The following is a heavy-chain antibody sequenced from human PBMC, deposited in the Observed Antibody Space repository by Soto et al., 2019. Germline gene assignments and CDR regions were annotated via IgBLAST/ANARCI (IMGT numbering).Heavy chain of an antibody. J-gene: IGHJ4*02. V-gene: IGHV3-64D*06. CDR1: GFIFSEST. CDR2: VSTSGRST. D-gene: IGHD2-15*01. CDR3: VKQAHGLDGVAFDY. Sequence: PGGSLRLSCSASGFIFSESTIYWVRQVPGKGLEAISAVSTSGRSTYYADSVMDRFTISRDNSKNTLFLQMGSLRPEDTAIYYCVKQAHGLDGVAFDYWGQGTQVTVSS.